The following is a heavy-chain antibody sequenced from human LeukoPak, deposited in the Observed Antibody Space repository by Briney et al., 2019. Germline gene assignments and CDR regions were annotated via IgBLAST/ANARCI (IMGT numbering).Heavy chain of an antibody. J-gene: IGHJ6*03. CDR1: GYTFTGYY. CDR3: ARDEGPRAYYDFWSGYNYYMDV. D-gene: IGHD3-3*01. CDR2: INPNSGGT. V-gene: IGHV1-2*02. Sequence: ASVKVSCKASGYTFTGYYMHWVRQAPGQGLEWMGWINPNSGGTNYAKKFQGRVTMTRDTSISTAYMELSRLRSDDTAVYYCARDEGPRAYYDFWSGYNYYMDVWGKGTTVTVSS.